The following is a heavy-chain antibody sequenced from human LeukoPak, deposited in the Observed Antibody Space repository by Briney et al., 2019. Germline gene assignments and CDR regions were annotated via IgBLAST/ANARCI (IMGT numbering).Heavy chain of an antibody. CDR3: ARAASSGWSPLGY. V-gene: IGHV4-4*02. CDR1: GGSISSSNW. D-gene: IGHD6-19*01. Sequence: SETLSLTCAVSGGSISSSNWWSWVRQPPGKGLEWIGEIYHSGSTNYNPSLKSRVTISVDKSKNQFSLKLSSVTAADTAVYYFARAASSGWSPLGYWGQGTLVTVSS. J-gene: IGHJ4*02. CDR2: IYHSGST.